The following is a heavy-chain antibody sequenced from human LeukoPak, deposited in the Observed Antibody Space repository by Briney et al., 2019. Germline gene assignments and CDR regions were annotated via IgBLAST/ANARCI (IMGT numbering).Heavy chain of an antibody. CDR3: ATPNYYDSSGYPL. J-gene: IGHJ4*02. D-gene: IGHD3-22*01. CDR2: IYHSGST. Sequence: SETLSLTCTVSGYSISSGYYWGWIRQPPGKGLEWIGSIYHSGSTYYNPSLKSRVTISVDTSKNQFSLKLSSVTAADTAVYYCATPNYYDSSGYPLWGQGTLVTVSS. CDR1: GYSISSGYY. V-gene: IGHV4-38-2*02.